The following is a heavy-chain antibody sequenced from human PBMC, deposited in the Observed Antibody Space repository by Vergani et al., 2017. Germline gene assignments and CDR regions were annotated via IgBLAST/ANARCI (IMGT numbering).Heavy chain of an antibody. J-gene: IGHJ4*02. V-gene: IGHV3-33*01. Sequence: QLQLVESGGGVVQPGRSLRLSCAASGFTFSSYGMHWVRQAPGKGLEWVAVIWYDGSNKYYADSVKGRFTISRDNSKNSLYLQMNSLRAEDTAVYYCARESYGGNSWPYDFDYWGQGTLVTVSS. CDR2: IWYDGSNK. CDR1: GFTFSSYG. D-gene: IGHD4-23*01. CDR3: ARESYGGNSWPYDFDY.